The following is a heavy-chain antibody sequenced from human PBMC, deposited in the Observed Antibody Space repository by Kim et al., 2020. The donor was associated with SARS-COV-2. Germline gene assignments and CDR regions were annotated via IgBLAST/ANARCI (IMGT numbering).Heavy chain of an antibody. CDR3: ASVLLWFGELSSDLNWFDP. V-gene: IGHV1-18*01. Sequence: ASVKVSCKASGYTFTSYGISWVRQAPGQGLEWMGWISAYNGNTNYAQKLQGRVTMTTDTSTNTAYMELRSLRSDDTAVYYCASVLLWFGELSSDLNWFDPWGQGTLVTVSS. J-gene: IGHJ5*02. CDR1: GYTFTSYG. CDR2: ISAYNGNT. D-gene: IGHD3-10*01.